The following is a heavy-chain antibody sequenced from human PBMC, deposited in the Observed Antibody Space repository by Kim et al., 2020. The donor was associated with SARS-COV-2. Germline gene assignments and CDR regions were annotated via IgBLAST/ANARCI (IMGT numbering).Heavy chain of an antibody. CDR2: IHSSGST. J-gene: IGHJ5*02. Sequence: SETLSLTCSVSGGSMTNYYWSWIRQPAGKGLEWVGRIHSSGSTNYNPSLKSRVSMSIDTSKNQFSLKLTSVTAADTAMYYCAKDACESSTCYHNWFNPWG. V-gene: IGHV4-4*07. D-gene: IGHD3-16*02. CDR1: GGSMTNYY. CDR3: AKDACESSTCYHNWFNP.